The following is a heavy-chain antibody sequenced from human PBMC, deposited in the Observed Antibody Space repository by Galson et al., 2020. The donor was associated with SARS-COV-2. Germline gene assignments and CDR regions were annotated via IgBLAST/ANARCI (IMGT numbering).Heavy chain of an antibody. V-gene: IGHV3-9*01. CDR2: ISWNSGSI. Sequence: GGSLRLSCAASGFTFDDYAMHWVRQAPGKGLEWVSGISWNSGSIGYADSVKGRFTISRDNAKNSLYLQMNSLRAEDTALYYCAKLNEASSPDYWGQGTLVTVSS. CDR3: AKLNEASSPDY. D-gene: IGHD1-1*01. CDR1: GFTFDDYA. J-gene: IGHJ4*02.